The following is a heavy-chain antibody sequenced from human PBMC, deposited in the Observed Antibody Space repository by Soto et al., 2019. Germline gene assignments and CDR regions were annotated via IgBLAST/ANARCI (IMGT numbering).Heavy chain of an antibody. D-gene: IGHD2-2*02. V-gene: IGHV3-13*05. Sequence: GGSLRLSCATSGFTFSNFDMHCVRQVPGKGLEWVSAIGAARDPYYLGSVKGRFTISRENAKNSVYLQMNDLRAGDSAVYSCARAYTGRLPRRADYYYAMDVWGQGTTVTVSS. CDR1: GFTFSNFD. J-gene: IGHJ6*02. CDR3: ARAYTGRLPRRADYYYAMDV. CDR2: IGAARDP.